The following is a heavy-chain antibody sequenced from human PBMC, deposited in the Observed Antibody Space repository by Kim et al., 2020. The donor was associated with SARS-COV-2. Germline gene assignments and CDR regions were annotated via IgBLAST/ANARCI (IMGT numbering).Heavy chain of an antibody. D-gene: IGHD1-26*01. CDR3: AREGQSVGYFDY. J-gene: IGHJ4*02. V-gene: IGHV3-64*01. Sequence: YYANSVKGRLTISRDNSKNTLYLQMGSLRAEDMAVYYCAREGQSVGYFDYWGQGTLVTVSS.